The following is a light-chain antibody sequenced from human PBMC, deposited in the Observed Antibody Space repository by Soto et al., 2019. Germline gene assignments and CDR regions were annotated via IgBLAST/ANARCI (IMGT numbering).Light chain of an antibody. CDR2: GNS. CDR3: QSYDTGLSGSI. V-gene: IGLV1-40*01. CDR1: SSNIGAGYD. Sequence: QSVLTQPPSVSGAPGQRVTISCTGSSSNIGAGYDVHWYQQFPGRPPRLLIFGNSSRPSGVPDRFSASKAGTSASLAITGLQVGDEADYYCQSYDTGLSGSIFAGGTQLTVL. J-gene: IGLJ7*01.